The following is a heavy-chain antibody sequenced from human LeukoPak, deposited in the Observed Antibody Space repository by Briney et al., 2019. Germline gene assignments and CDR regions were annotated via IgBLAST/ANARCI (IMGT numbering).Heavy chain of an antibody. J-gene: IGHJ5*02. CDR1: GGSISSYY. Sequence: LETLSLTCTVSGGSISSYYWSWIRQPPGKGLEWIGYIYYSGRTNYNPSLKSRVTISVDTSKNQFSLRLSSVTAADTAVYYCARLFLPESEYHNWFDPWGQGTLVTVSS. D-gene: IGHD1-14*01. CDR2: IYYSGRT. V-gene: IGHV4-59*01. CDR3: ARLFLPESEYHNWFDP.